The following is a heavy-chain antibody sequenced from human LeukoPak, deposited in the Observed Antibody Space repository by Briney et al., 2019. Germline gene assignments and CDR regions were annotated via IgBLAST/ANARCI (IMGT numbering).Heavy chain of an antibody. CDR3: ARRKRSGCSSTSCLLNWFDP. CDR1: GGSISSTNYY. CDR2: ISYSGST. V-gene: IGHV4-39*01. Sequence: SETLSLTCTVSGGSISSTNYYWAWNRQPPGKGLEWIGSISYSGSTYYNPSLKSRVTISVDTSKNQFSLELSSVTAADTAVYYCARRKRSGCSSTSCLLNWFDPWGQGTLVTVSS. J-gene: IGHJ5*02. D-gene: IGHD2-2*01.